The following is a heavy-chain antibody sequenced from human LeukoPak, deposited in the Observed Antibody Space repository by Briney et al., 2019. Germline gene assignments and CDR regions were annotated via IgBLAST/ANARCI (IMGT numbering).Heavy chain of an antibody. J-gene: IGHJ5*02. CDR1: GYTLTELS. Sequence: GASVKVSCKVSGYTLTELSMHWVRQAPGKGLEWMGGFDPEDGETIYAQKFQGRVTMTEDTSTDTAYMELSSLRSEDTAVYYCAKGIKIGGDRNNWFDPWGQGTLVTVSS. D-gene: IGHD2-21*01. V-gene: IGHV1-24*01. CDR3: AKGIKIGGDRNNWFDP. CDR2: FDPEDGET.